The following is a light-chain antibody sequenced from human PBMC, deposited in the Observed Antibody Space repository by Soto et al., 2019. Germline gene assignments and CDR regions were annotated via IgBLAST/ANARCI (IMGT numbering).Light chain of an antibody. Sequence: DIVMTQSPDSLAVSLGERATINCKSSQSVLYSSNNKNYLAWYQQKAGQLPKLLIYWASTRESGVPDRFSGSGSGTDFTLTISSLEPEDFAVYYCQQRDNWPLTFGGGTKVEIK. CDR3: QQRDNWPLT. CDR1: QSVLYSSNNKNY. CDR2: WAS. V-gene: IGKV4-1*01. J-gene: IGKJ4*01.